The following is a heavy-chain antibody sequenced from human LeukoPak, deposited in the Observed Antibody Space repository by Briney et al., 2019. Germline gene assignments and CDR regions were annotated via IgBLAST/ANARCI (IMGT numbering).Heavy chain of an antibody. Sequence: PGGSLRLSCAASGFTFSNYWMHWVRHVPEKGLAWVSRFYRDGSNTDYADSVKGRFIISRDNVKNTLYLQMNSLRADDTAVYYCARDGDAYNFDFWGQGALVTVSS. CDR3: ARDGDAYNFDF. D-gene: IGHD5-24*01. CDR1: GFTFSNYW. V-gene: IGHV3-74*01. CDR2: FYRDGSNT. J-gene: IGHJ4*02.